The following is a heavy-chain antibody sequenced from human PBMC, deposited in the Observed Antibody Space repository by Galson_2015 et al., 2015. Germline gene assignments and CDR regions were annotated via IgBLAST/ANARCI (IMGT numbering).Heavy chain of an antibody. D-gene: IGHD2-2*01. CDR1: GGSISTYS. CDR3: ARRKPARLAPFDS. CDR2: IYYTGST. J-gene: IGHJ4*02. V-gene: IGHV4-59*08. Sequence: ETLSLTCTVSGGSISTYSWSWVRQPPGKGLDFIGYIYYTGSTNYNPSLKSRVIISVDTSKNQFSLNLSSVTAADTAVYYCARRKPARLAPFDSWGQGTPVTVSS.